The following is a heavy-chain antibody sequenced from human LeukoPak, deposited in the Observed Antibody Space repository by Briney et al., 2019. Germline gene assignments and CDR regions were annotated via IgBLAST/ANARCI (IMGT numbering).Heavy chain of an antibody. D-gene: IGHD2-2*01. CDR1: GGSISSYY. CDR2: IYYSGST. CDR3: ARRTYCSSTSCLRHDAFDI. Sequence: SETLSLTCTVSGGSISSYYWSWIRQPPGKGLEWIGYIYYSGSTNYNPSLKSRVTMSVDTSKNQFSLKLSSVTAADTAVYYCARRTYCSSTSCLRHDAFDIWGQGTMVTVSS. V-gene: IGHV4-59*01. J-gene: IGHJ3*02.